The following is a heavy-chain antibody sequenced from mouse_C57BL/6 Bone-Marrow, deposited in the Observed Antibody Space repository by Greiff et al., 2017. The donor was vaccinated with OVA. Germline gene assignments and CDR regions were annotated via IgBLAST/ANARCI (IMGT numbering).Heavy chain of an antibody. D-gene: IGHD2-5*01. CDR1: GFTFSSYG. Sequence: DVQLVESGGDLVKPGGSLKLSCAASGFTFSSYGMSWVRQTPDKRLEWVATISSGGSYTYYPDSVKGRFTISRDNAKNTLYLQMSSLKSEDTAMYYCARHYSNYVGYAMDYWGQGTSVTVSS. V-gene: IGHV5-6*01. CDR3: ARHYSNYVGYAMDY. J-gene: IGHJ4*01. CDR2: ISSGGSYT.